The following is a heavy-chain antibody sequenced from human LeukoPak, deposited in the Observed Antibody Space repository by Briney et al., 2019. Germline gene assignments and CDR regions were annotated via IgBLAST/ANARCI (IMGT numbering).Heavy chain of an antibody. CDR3: ARFGDGSDPFYYYYYMDV. J-gene: IGHJ6*03. CDR2: IIPIFGTA. Sequence: SVKVSCKASGGTFSSYAISWVRQAPGQGLEWMEGIIPIFGTANYAQKFQGRVTITADESTSTAYMELSSLRSEDTAVYYCARFGDGSDPFYYYYYMDVWGKGTTVTVSS. V-gene: IGHV1-69*01. D-gene: IGHD1-26*01. CDR1: GGTFSSYA.